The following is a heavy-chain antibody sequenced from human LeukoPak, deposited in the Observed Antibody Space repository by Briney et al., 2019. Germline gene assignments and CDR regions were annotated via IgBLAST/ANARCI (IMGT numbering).Heavy chain of an antibody. Sequence: PGGSLRLSCAASEFTFSSYWMHWVRQAPGKGLEWVALISYDGSNQYYADSVKGRFTVSRDNSKNTLSMQMNSLRAEDRAAYYCVKGRNYFGSESELDVWGQGTPVTVSS. D-gene: IGHD3-10*01. CDR3: VKGRNYFGSESELDV. J-gene: IGHJ6*02. CDR1: EFTFSSYW. CDR2: ISYDGSNQ. V-gene: IGHV3-30*18.